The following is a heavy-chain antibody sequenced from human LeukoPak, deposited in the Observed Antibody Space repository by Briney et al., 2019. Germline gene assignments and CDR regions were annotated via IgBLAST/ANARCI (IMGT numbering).Heavy chain of an antibody. CDR2: IYPYDSDT. Sequence: GESLKISCKGFGYSFTSYCIGWVRQRPGKGLEWMGIIYPYDSDTTYSPSFKGHVTISADRSITTAYLQWNSVEASDTATYFCARQYYDILTGPNWFDSWGQGTLVTVST. CDR3: ARQYYDILTGPNWFDS. V-gene: IGHV5-51*01. J-gene: IGHJ5*01. CDR1: GYSFTSYC. D-gene: IGHD3-9*01.